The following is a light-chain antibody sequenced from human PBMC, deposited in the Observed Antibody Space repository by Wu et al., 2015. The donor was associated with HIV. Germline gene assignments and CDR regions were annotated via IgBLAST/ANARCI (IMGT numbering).Light chain of an antibody. V-gene: IGKV3-11*01. CDR3: QHYDPSSPWT. CDR2: NAS. Sequence: EIVLTRSPATLSLSPGERATLSCRASQSVGTYLAWYQQKPGQSPRLLIYNASKRANGIPPRFSGIGSGTDFTLTISRLEPEDFAVYYCQHYDPSSPWTFGQGTRVEIK. J-gene: IGKJ1*01. CDR1: QSVGTY.